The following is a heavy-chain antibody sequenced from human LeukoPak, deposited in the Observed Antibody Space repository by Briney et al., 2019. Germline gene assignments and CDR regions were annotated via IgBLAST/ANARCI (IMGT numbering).Heavy chain of an antibody. CDR1: GGSISSGDYY. J-gene: IGHJ5*02. D-gene: IGHD3-10*01. Sequence: SETLSLTWTVSGGSISSGDYYWSWIRQPPGKGLEWIGYIYYSGSTYYNPSLKSRVTISVDTSKNQFSLKLSSVTAADTAVYYCARGEGSSYYYGSGSSYNWFDPWGQGTLVTVSS. CDR2: IYYSGST. V-gene: IGHV4-30-4*01. CDR3: ARGEGSSYYYGSGSSYNWFDP.